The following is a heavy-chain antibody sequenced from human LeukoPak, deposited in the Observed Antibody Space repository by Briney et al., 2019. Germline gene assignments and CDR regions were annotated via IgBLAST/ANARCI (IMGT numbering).Heavy chain of an antibody. V-gene: IGHV4-59*08. J-gene: IGHJ4*02. CDR1: GGSISSYY. D-gene: IGHD4-17*01. Sequence: PSETLSLTCTVSGGSISSYYWSWIRQPPGKGLEWVGYIYYSGSTNYNYNPSLKSRVTISVETSTNQFSLKLSSGTAADTAVDYCARRETVTTVPLWGQGTLVTVSP. CDR3: ARRETVTTVPL. CDR2: IYYSGST.